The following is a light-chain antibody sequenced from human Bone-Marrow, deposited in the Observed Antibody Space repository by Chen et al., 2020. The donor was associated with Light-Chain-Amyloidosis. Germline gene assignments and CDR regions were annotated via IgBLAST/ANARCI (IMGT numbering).Light chain of an antibody. CDR3: AAWGGSRRGYG. CDR1: SSNIGINY. J-gene: IGLJ1*01. CDR2: RNN. Sequence: QSVLTQPPSASGNPGQRVTISCSGASSNIGINYVYWYQHFPGAAPNLLIHRNNQRPSGVGVRCAAATSGISACLGISGRRSEVEAGYCCAAWGGSRRGYGFGARTEVIVL. V-gene: IGLV1-47*01.